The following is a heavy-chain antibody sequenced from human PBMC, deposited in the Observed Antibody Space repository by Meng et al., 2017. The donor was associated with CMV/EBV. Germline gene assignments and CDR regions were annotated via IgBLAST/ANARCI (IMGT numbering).Heavy chain of an antibody. V-gene: IGHV1-18*01. CDR2: ISAYNGNT. CDR3: ARGLLRFLEWFYFDY. D-gene: IGHD3-3*01. Sequence: ASVKVSCKASGYTFTSYGISWVRQAPGQRLEWMGWISAYNGNTNYAQKLQGRVTMTTDTSTSTAYMELRSLRSDDTAVYYCARGLLRFLEWFYFDYWGQGTLVTVSS. CDR1: GYTFTSYG. J-gene: IGHJ4*02.